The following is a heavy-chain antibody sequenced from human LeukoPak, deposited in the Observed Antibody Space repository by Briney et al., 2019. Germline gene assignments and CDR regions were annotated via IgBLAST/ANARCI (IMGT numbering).Heavy chain of an antibody. V-gene: IGHV1-2*02. D-gene: IGHD3-10*01. Sequence: AAMKVCCMASVDIFTNYYIHWVRQTPGQGLAWMGWINAHSGGTIYAQKFQGRVTMRRDTSITTAYMELSRLKSDDTAVYFCARRGHGSGSYLDYWGEGTLDPVSS. CDR3: ARRGHGSGSYLDY. J-gene: IGHJ4*01. CDR2: INAHSGGT. CDR1: VDIFTNYY.